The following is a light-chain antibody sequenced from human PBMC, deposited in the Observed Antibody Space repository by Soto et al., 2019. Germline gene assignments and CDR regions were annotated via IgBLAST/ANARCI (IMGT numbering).Light chain of an antibody. CDR2: EVY. V-gene: IGKV1-5*03. J-gene: IGKJ2*01. Sequence: DIQMTQSPSTLSASPGDRFMMTCRASRDIHTWLSWYEQKPGKAPELLXFEVYKLKSGVPSRFRGSESEIDFTLTINGLQPDDFETYYCQQYHSVPYTFGQGIKVDIK. CDR3: QQYHSVPYT. CDR1: RDIHTW.